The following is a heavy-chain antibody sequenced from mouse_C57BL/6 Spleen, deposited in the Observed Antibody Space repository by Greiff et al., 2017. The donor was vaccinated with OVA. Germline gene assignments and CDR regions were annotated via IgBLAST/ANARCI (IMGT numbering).Heavy chain of an antibody. V-gene: IGHV5-17*01. J-gene: IGHJ3*01. D-gene: IGHD1-1*01. CDR1: GFTFSDYG. CDR3: ARSFTVGEAWFAY. CDR2: ISSGSSTI. Sequence: EVKLMESGGGLVKPGGSLKLSCAASGFTFSDYGMHWVRQAPEKGLEWVAYISSGSSTIYYADTVKGRFTISRANAKNTLFLQMTSLRSEDTAMYYGARSFTVGEAWFAYWGQGTLVTVSA.